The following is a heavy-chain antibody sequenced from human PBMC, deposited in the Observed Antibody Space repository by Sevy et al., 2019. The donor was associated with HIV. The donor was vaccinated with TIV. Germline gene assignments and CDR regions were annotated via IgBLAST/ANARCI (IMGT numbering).Heavy chain of an antibody. CDR3: TTVSGSYLLDY. D-gene: IGHD1-26*01. J-gene: IGHJ4*02. CDR1: GFTFSNAW. V-gene: IGHV3-15*01. CDR2: IKRKTDGGTT. Sequence: GGSLRLSCAASGFTFSNAWMSWVRQAPGKGLEWVGRIKRKTDGGTTDYAAPVKGRFTISRDDSKNTLYLQMNSLKTEDTAVYYCTTVSGSYLLDYWGQGTLVTVSS.